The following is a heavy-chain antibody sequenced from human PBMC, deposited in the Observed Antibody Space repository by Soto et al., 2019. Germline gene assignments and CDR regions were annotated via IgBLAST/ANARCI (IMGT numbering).Heavy chain of an antibody. CDR1: GGTFSTYP. CDR3: AREGASIVGATGAFDM. V-gene: IGHV1-69*06. CDR2: IIPIFGSA. D-gene: IGHD1-26*01. Sequence: EQLVQSGAEVKRPGSSVKVSCTASGGTFSTYPIHWVRQAPGQGLEWMGGIIPIFGSANFAQKFQGRVTITADKSTSRAYMELSSLRSEDTAIYYCAREGASIVGATGAFDMWGQGTVVSVSS. J-gene: IGHJ3*02.